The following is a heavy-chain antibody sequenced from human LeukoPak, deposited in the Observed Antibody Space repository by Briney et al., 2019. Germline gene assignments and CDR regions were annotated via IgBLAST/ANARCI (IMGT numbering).Heavy chain of an antibody. CDR1: GGSLSSGSYY. V-gene: IGHV4-61*02. CDR2: IYTSGST. CDR3: AREGPGSYYMDV. D-gene: IGHD2-15*01. Sequence: SETLSLTCTVSGGSLSSGSYYWSWIRQPAGKGLEWIGRIYTSGSTNYNPSLKSRVTISVDTSKNQFSLKLSSVTAADTAVYYCAREGPGSYYMDVWGKGTTVTISS. J-gene: IGHJ6*03.